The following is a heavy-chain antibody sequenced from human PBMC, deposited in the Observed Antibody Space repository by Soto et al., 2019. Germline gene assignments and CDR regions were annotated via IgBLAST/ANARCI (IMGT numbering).Heavy chain of an antibody. CDR2: ISAYNYNT. CDR3: ASITGVFRLVIDC. Sequence: ASVMVSCKASGYTFHNDGVNWVRQAPGHGLEWMGRISAYNYNTHYAQNFEGRVTMTTDTSTSTAYMELRSLRSDDAAIYYCASITGVFRLVIDCWGQGTQVAV. V-gene: IGHV1-18*01. CDR1: GYTFHNDG. J-gene: IGHJ4*02. D-gene: IGHD3-16*01.